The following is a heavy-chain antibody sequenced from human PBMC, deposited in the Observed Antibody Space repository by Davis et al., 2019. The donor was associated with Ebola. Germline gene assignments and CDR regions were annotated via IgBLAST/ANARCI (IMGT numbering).Heavy chain of an antibody. V-gene: IGHV3-23*01. J-gene: IGHJ4*02. Sequence: PLETLSLTCAASGFTFSSYAMSWVPQAPGKGLQWVSVISGSGGSTYYADSVKGRFTISRDNSKNTLYLQMNSLRAEDTAVYYCARSFGEFFLYFDYWGQGTLVTVSS. CDR1: GFTFSSYA. CDR2: ISGSGGST. CDR3: ARSFGEFFLYFDY. D-gene: IGHD3-10*01.